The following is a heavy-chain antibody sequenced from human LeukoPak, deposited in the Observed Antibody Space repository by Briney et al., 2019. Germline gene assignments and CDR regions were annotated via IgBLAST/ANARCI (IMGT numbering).Heavy chain of an antibody. CDR2: INPNSGGT. D-gene: IGHD6-13*01. CDR1: GYTFTGYY. V-gene: IGHV1-2*06. J-gene: IGHJ4*02. Sequence: GASVTVSCKASGYTFTGYYMHWVRQAPGQGLEWMGRINPNSGGTNYAQKFQGRVTMTRDTSINTAYMELSRLRSDDTAVYYCASGYSSSWHVLDYWGQGTLVTVSS. CDR3: ASGYSSSWHVLDY.